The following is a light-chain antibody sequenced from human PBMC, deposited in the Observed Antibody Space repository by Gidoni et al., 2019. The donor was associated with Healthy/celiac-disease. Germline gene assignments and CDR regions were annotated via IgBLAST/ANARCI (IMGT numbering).Light chain of an antibody. V-gene: IGKV3-15*01. CDR3: QQYNNWPPEYT. CDR2: GSS. Sequence: EIVMPQSPATMSVSPGESATLSCRASQRVSSNFAWYQQKPGQAPSLLIYGSSTRATGIPARFSGSGSGTEFTLTISSLQSEDFAVYYCQQYNNWPPEYTFGQGTKLEIK. J-gene: IGKJ2*01. CDR1: QRVSSN.